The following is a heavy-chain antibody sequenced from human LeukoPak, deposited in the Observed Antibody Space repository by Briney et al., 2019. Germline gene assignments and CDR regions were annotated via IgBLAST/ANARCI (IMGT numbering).Heavy chain of an antibody. CDR2: IYYSGST. V-gene: IGHV4-39*07. CDR3: ARLHPPTAAGTWFFWFDP. Sequence: PSETLSLTCTVSGGSISSSSYYWGWIRQPPGKGLEWIGSIYYSGSTNYNPSLKSRVTISVDTSKNQFSLKLSSVTAADTAVYYCARLHPPTAAGTWFFWFDPWGQGTLVTVSS. D-gene: IGHD6-13*01. J-gene: IGHJ5*02. CDR1: GGSISSSSYY.